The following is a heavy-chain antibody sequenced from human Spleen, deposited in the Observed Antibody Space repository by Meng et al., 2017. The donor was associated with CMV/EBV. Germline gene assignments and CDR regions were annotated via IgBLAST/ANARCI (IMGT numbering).Heavy chain of an antibody. Sequence: GQLQQWGEGLLKPSQTLSLTCPVYGWSFSGYYWSWIRQPAGKGLEWIGRIDTSGSTNYDPSLKSRVTMSVDTSKNQFSLKLSSVTAADTAVYYCARDGGPDTAMDYFDYWGQGTLVTVSS. J-gene: IGHJ4*02. CDR2: IDTSGST. D-gene: IGHD5-18*01. CDR1: GWSFSGYY. V-gene: IGHV4-59*10. CDR3: ARDGGPDTAMDYFDY.